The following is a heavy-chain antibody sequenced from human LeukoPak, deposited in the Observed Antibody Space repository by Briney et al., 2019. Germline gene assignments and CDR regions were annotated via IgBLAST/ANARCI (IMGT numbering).Heavy chain of an antibody. V-gene: IGHV3-30-3*01. J-gene: IGHJ4*02. CDR2: TPSDLNVK. Sequence: GGSLRLSCAASGFTFRNYVIHWVRQAPGKGLEWVAVTPSDLNVKLYADSVKGRFTISRDNSRSTLYLQMNSLRPENTAIYYCAREGYYGSGSPPSLYFDYWGQGTLVTVSS. CDR3: AREGYYGSGSPPSLYFDY. CDR1: GFTFRNYV. D-gene: IGHD3-10*01.